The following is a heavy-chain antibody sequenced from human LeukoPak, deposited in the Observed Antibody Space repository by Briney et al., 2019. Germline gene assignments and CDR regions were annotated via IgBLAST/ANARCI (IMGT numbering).Heavy chain of an antibody. CDR2: MNPNSGNT. V-gene: IGHV1-8*01. Sequence: ASVKVSCTASGYTFTSYDINWVRQATGQGLEWMGWMNPNSGNTGYAQKFQGRVTMTRNTSISTAYMELSSLRSEDTAVYYCARWYCSSTSCYPPHYYGMDVWGQGTTVTVSS. J-gene: IGHJ6*02. CDR1: GYTFTSYD. D-gene: IGHD2-2*01. CDR3: ARWYCSSTSCYPPHYYGMDV.